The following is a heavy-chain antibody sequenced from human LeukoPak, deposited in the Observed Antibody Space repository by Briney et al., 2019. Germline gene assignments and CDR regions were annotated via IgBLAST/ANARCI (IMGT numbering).Heavy chain of an antibody. CDR2: IFYTGFT. Sequence: PSETLSLTCTVSDGSISDSYWSWIRQSPGKGLEWIGYIFYTGFTHYNPSLESRVTISVDTSKNQFSLKLSSVTAADTAVYYCTSGSYSFYYMDVWGKGTTVTVSS. D-gene: IGHD1-26*01. V-gene: IGHV4-59*01. J-gene: IGHJ6*03. CDR3: TSGSYSFYYMDV. CDR1: DGSISDSY.